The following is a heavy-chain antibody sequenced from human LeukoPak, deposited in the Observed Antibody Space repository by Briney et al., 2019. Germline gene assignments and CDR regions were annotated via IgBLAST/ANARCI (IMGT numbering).Heavy chain of an antibody. CDR1: GFTFSSYA. CDR2: ISGSGGST. J-gene: IGHJ4*02. CDR3: ARASDGDGDYDY. D-gene: IGHD4-17*01. V-gene: IGHV3-23*01. Sequence: PGGSLRLSCAAPGFTFSSYAMSWVRQAPGKGLEWVSAISGSGGSTYYADSVKGRFTISRDNSKNTLYLQMNSLRAEDTAVYYCARASDGDGDYDYWGQGTLVTVSS.